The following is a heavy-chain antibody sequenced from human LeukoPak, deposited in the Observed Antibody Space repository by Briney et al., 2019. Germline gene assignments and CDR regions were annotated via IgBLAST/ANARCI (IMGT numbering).Heavy chain of an antibody. J-gene: IGHJ2*01. Sequence: SETLSLTCTVSGGSFSNHYWTWIRQPPGKTMEWIGYVHYNGSTKYNPSLKSRVTISLDTSKNQFSLKLSSVSAADTAVYYCARDSAPVRYSWYFDPWGRGTLVTVSS. CDR1: GGSFSNHY. CDR2: VHYNGST. V-gene: IGHV4-59*11. D-gene: IGHD2-15*01. CDR3: ARDSAPVRYSWYFDP.